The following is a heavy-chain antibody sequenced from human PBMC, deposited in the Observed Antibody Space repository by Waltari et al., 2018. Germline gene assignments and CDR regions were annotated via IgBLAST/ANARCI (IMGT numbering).Heavy chain of an antibody. Sequence: QVQLVQSGAEVKKPGSSVKVSCKASGGTFSSYAISWVRQAPGQGLEWMGRISPIFGTANYAQKFQGRVTITADKSTSTAYMELSSLRSEDTAVYYCARGVSYCGGDCYPYYFDYWGQGTLVTVSS. D-gene: IGHD2-21*01. J-gene: IGHJ4*02. CDR3: ARGVSYCGGDCYPYYFDY. CDR2: ISPIFGTA. V-gene: IGHV1-69*13. CDR1: GGTFSSYA.